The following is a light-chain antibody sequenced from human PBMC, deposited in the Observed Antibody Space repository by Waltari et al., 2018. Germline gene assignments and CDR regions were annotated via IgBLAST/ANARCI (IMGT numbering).Light chain of an antibody. V-gene: IGKV3-20*01. CDR3: QQYGSSPPKYT. J-gene: IGKJ2*01. Sequence: EIVLTQSPGTLSLSPGESATLSCSASQSVSSNYLGWYQQKPGQAPRPLIYGASNRATGVPDRFSGSGSGTAFTLTISRLEPEDFAVYYCQQYGSSPPKYTFGQGTKLEI. CDR2: GAS. CDR1: QSVSSNY.